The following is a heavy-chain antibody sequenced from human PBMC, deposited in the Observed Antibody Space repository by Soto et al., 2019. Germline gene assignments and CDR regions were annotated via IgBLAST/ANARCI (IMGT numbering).Heavy chain of an antibody. CDR3: AKQGIAAGSFDY. CDR1: GFTFSSYG. D-gene: IGHD2-21*01. J-gene: IGHJ4*02. CDR2: ISYDGSNK. Sequence: QVQLVESGGGVVQPGRSLRLSCAASGFTFSSYGMHWVRQAPGKGLEWVAVISYDGSNKYYADSVKGRFTISRDNSKNTLYLQRTGLRAEDTAVYYCAKQGIAAGSFDYWGQGTLVTVSS. V-gene: IGHV3-30*18.